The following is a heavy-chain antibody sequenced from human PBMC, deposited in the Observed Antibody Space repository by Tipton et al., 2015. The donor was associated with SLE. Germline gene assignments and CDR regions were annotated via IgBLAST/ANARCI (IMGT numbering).Heavy chain of an antibody. CDR3: ARSFGEFSTLRDYYYYGMDV. Sequence: GSLRLSCAASGFTFSRYSINWVRQAPGKGLEWVSSISGRSSYIYYADSVKGRFTISRDNAKNTLYLQMNSLRAEDTAVYYCARSFGEFSTLRDYYYYGMDVWGQGTLVTVSS. V-gene: IGHV3-21*01. CDR1: GFTFSRYS. D-gene: IGHD3-10*01. J-gene: IGHJ6*02. CDR2: ISGRSSYI.